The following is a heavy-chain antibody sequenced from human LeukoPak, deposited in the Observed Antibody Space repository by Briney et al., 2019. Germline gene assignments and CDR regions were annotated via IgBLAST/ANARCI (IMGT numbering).Heavy chain of an antibody. CDR1: GGTLSSYA. CDR3: ARGLYDFWSGFENWFDP. V-gene: IGHV1-69*13. Sequence: SVKVSCKASGGTLSSYAISWVRQAPGQGLEWMGGIIPIFGTANYAQKFQGRVTITADESTSTAYMELSSLRSEDTAVYYCARGLYDFWSGFENWFDPWGQGTQVAVSS. J-gene: IGHJ5*02. CDR2: IIPIFGTA. D-gene: IGHD3-3*01.